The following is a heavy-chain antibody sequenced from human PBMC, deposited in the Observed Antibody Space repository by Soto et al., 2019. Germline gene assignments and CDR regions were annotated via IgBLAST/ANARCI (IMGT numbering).Heavy chain of an antibody. J-gene: IGHJ4*02. CDR2: IYHSGST. CDR1: GGSISSSNW. CDR3: SRSLTGSYAAFEY. Sequence: QVQLQESGPGLVKPSGTLSLTCAVSGGSISSSNWWSWVRQPPGKGLERIGEIYHSGSTNYNPSLTSRVPIPVDKSKNQFSLKLSVVTSADPAVYHCSRSLTGSYAAFEYSGQGTLVTVSS. D-gene: IGHD1-26*01. V-gene: IGHV4-4*02.